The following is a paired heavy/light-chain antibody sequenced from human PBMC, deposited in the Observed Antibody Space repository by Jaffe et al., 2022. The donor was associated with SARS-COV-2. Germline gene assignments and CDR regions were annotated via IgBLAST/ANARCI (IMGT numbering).Heavy chain of an antibody. CDR1: GFNFEDFG. D-gene: IGHD1-26*01. J-gene: IGHJ4*01. Sequence: EVQLVESGGGVVQPGGSLNLSCVASGFNFEDFGMHWVRQIPGKGLEWLSLISGDGENAYYADSVTGRFTISRDNSKNSLYLQMTSLQIEDTALYYCAKIRGGTGHSSTWADWELLVISFWGHGTHVTVSS. V-gene: IGHV3-43*02. CDR2: ISGDGENA. CDR3: AKIRGGTGHSSTWADWELLVISF.
Light chain of an antibody. CDR1: RDINNY. V-gene: IGKV1-33*01. CDR2: GAS. CDR3: QHYDNLPLT. Sequence: DVQMTQSPSSLSASVGDRVSISCQASRDINNYLNWFQQKPGKAPKLLIYGASNLGTGVPSRFSGSGSGTDFTFTISGLQPEDVGTYYCQHYDNLPLTFGGGTKVEI. J-gene: IGKJ4*01.